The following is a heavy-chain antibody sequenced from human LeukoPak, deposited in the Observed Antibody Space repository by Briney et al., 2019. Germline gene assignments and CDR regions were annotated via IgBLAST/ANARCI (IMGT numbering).Heavy chain of an antibody. V-gene: IGHV1-58*01. CDR2: IVVGSVNT. Sequence: SVKVSCKASGFTFATSAVQWVRQARGQRLEWIGWIVVGSVNTNYAQKFQERVTITRDMSTSTAYMELSSLRSEDTAVYYCAATLTVTTGSTYYGMDVWGQGTTVTVSS. D-gene: IGHD4-17*01. CDR1: GFTFATSA. CDR3: AATLTVTTGSTYYGMDV. J-gene: IGHJ6*02.